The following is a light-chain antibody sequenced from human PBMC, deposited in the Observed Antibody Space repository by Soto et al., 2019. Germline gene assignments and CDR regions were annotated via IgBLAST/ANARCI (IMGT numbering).Light chain of an antibody. CDR3: LQHNNYPWT. Sequence: QSPSTLSASVGDRVTITCRASESSSRWLAWDQQKPGQDPKRLIYVASRLESGVPSRFSGSGFGTEFILTISSLQPEDFVTYYCLQHNNYPWTFGQGTKVDI. CDR2: VAS. CDR1: ESSSRW. J-gene: IGKJ1*01. V-gene: IGKV1-5*01.